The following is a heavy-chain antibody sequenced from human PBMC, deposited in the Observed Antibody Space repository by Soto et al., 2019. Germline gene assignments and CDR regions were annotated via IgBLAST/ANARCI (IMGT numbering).Heavy chain of an antibody. CDR3: ARDRRNYDILTGSYGMDV. Sequence: ASVTVSCKASGYTFTSYYMQSLRQAPGQGLEWMGIINPSGGSTSYAQKFQGRVTMTRDTSTSTVYMELSSLRSEDTAVYYCARDRRNYDILTGSYGMDVWGQGTTVAVT. J-gene: IGHJ6*02. V-gene: IGHV1-46*01. CDR1: GYTFTSYY. D-gene: IGHD3-9*01. CDR2: INPSGGST.